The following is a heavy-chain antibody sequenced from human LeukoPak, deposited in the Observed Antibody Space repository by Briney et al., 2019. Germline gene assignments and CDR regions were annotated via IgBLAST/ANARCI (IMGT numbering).Heavy chain of an antibody. D-gene: IGHD6-13*01. CDR2: ISGSGTST. V-gene: IGHV3-23*01. CDR1: GFTFSAYA. CDR3: ARDQSYSSSWYRPFSYYYYGMDV. J-gene: IGHJ6*02. Sequence: HPGGSLRLSCAASGFTFSAYAMNWVRQAPGKGLEWVSSISGSGTSTYYADSVKGRFSISRDSSKNALYLQMNSLRAEDTAVYYCARDQSYSSSWYRPFSYYYYGMDVWGQGTTVTVSS.